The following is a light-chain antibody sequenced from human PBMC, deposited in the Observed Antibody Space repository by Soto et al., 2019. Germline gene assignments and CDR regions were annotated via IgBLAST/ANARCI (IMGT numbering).Light chain of an antibody. Sequence: QSALTQPASVSGAPGQSITISCIGTSSDVGNYNFVSWYQHHPGKAPRLIISEGSNRPSGIPSRFSGSKSGNTASLTLSGLRAEDEAGYYCCSYARGDTVLFGGGTKLTVL. J-gene: IGLJ2*01. V-gene: IGLV2-23*01. CDR3: CSYARGDTVL. CDR2: EGS. CDR1: SSDVGNYNF.